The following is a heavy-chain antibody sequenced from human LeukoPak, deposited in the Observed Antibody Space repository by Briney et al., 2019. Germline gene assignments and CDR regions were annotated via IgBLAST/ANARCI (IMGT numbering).Heavy chain of an antibody. CDR1: GFSIGNHG. D-gene: IGHD1-26*01. CDR3: AKDLMRGRSY. Sequence: GGSLRLSCGVSGFSIGNHGMHWIRQAPDKGLEWVAMISHDGGAKYYGDSVKGRLTISRDNSDNTLYLQMNSLRVEDTAVYYCAKDLMRGRSYWGQGTLVTVSS. CDR2: ISHDGGAK. V-gene: IGHV3-30*18. J-gene: IGHJ4*02.